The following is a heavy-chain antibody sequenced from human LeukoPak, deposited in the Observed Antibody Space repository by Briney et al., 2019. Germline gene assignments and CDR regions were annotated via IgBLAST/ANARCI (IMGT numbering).Heavy chain of an antibody. CDR3: AKDPGVRLRWPPAYFDY. J-gene: IGHJ4*02. V-gene: IGHV3-30*18. CDR2: ISYDGSNK. CDR1: GFTFSSYG. D-gene: IGHD4-23*01. Sequence: GGSLRLSCAASGFTFSSYGMHWVRQAPGKGLEWVAVISYDGSNKYYADSVKGRFTISRDNSKNTLYLQMNSLRAEDTAVYYCAKDPGVRLRWPPAYFDYWGQGTLVTVSS.